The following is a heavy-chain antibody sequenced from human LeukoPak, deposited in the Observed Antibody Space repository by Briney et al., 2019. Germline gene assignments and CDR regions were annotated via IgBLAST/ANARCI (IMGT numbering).Heavy chain of an antibody. D-gene: IGHD4-23*01. Sequence: SETQSLTCTVSGGSISSYYWSWIRQPPGKGLEWIGYIFYSGSTNYNPSLTSRVTISVDTSKNQFSLKLSSVTAADTAVYYCARRRNYGGNSGGLDYWGQGTLVTVSS. J-gene: IGHJ4*02. CDR2: IFYSGST. CDR3: ARRRNYGGNSGGLDY. CDR1: GGSISSYY. V-gene: IGHV4-59*08.